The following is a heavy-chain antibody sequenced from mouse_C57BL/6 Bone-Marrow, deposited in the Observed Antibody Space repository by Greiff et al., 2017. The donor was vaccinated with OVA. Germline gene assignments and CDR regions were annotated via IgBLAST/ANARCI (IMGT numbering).Heavy chain of an antibody. J-gene: IGHJ3*01. CDR2: IYPGSGST. Sequence: QVQLQQPGAELVKPGASVKMSCKASGYTFTSYWITWVKQRPGQGLEWIGDIYPGSGSTNYNEKFKSKATLTVGTSSSTAYMQLSSLTSEDSAVYYCARIGDYYGSSYEGVFAYWGQGTLVTVSA. V-gene: IGHV1-55*01. CDR3: ARIGDYYGSSYEGVFAY. CDR1: GYTFTSYW. D-gene: IGHD1-1*01.